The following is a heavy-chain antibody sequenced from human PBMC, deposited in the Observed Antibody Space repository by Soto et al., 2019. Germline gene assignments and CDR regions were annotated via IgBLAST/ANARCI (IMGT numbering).Heavy chain of an antibody. Sequence: GASVKVSCKASGCTFTSYGISWVRQAPGQGLEWMGWISAYNGNTNYAQKLQGRVTMTTDTSTSTAYMGLRSLRSDDTAVYYCARGGLRYDFWSGYYIVSGMDVWGQGTTVTVSS. D-gene: IGHD3-3*01. J-gene: IGHJ6*02. CDR1: GCTFTSYG. V-gene: IGHV1-18*04. CDR2: ISAYNGNT. CDR3: ARGGLRYDFWSGYYIVSGMDV.